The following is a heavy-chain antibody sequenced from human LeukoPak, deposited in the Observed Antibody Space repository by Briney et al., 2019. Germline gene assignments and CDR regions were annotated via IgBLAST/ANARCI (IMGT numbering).Heavy chain of an antibody. D-gene: IGHD1-1*01. J-gene: IGHJ5*02. CDR1: GYTFTSYY. CDR3: ARGPENDGVPHWFDP. CDR2: INPSGGST. Sequence: ASVKVSCKASGYTFTSYYMQWVRQAPGQGLEWMGIINPSGGSTSYAQKFQGRVTMTRDMSTSTVYMELSSLRSEDTAVYYCARGPENDGVPHWFDPWGQGTLVTVSS. V-gene: IGHV1-46*03.